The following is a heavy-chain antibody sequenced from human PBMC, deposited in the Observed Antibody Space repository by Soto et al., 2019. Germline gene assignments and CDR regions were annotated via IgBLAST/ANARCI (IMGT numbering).Heavy chain of an antibody. J-gene: IGHJ6*02. CDR2: IYYSGST. CDR3: ARSNYGDYVAEGLDYGMDV. D-gene: IGHD4-17*01. Sequence: SEPLSLTCTVSGGSNSSYYWSWIRQPPGKGLEWIGYIYYSGSTNYNPSLKSRVTISVDTSKNQFSLKLSSVTAADTAVYYCARSNYGDYVAEGLDYGMDVWGQGTTVTVSS. V-gene: IGHV4-59*01. CDR1: GGSNSSYY.